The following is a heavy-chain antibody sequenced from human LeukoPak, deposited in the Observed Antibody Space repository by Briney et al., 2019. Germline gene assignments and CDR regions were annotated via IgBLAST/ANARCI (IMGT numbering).Heavy chain of an antibody. J-gene: IGHJ4*02. CDR2: IYTSGST. CDR1: GGSIRCYY. V-gene: IGHV4-4*07. Sequence: SETLSLTCTVSGGSIRCYYWSWIRQPAGRGLEWIGRIYTSGSTNYNPSLKSRVTMSVDTSKNQFSLKLSSVTAADTAVYYCARDPEKPARPFGAFDYWGQGTLVTVSP. CDR3: ARDPEKPARPFGAFDY. D-gene: IGHD6-6*01.